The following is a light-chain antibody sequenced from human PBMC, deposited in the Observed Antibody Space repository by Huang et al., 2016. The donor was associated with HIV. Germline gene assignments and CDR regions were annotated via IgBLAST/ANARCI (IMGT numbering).Light chain of an antibody. CDR2: VSS. CDR3: QHSYVSLGYT. CDR1: QDIGSH. Sequence: DIQMTQSPSSLSASVGDRVTLTCRTSQDIGSHLNWYQQRPGSAPKLLIYVSSTLQSGVPSRFSGGGSGTDFTLTISNLQPEDCATYYCQHSYVSLGYTFGQGTKLEI. V-gene: IGKV1-39*01. J-gene: IGKJ2*01.